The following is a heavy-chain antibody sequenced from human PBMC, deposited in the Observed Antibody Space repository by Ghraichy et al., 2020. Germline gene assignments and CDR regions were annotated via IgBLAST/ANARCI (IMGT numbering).Heavy chain of an antibody. D-gene: IGHD5-12*01. Sequence: SETLSLTCTVSGGSISSYYWTWIRQAPGKGLEWIGYISHSGSTNYNPSLKSRVTISKDTSKNQFSLRLTSVTAADTAVYFCARQDGYRGYDYWGQGTLGTVSS. CDR3: ARQDGYRGYDY. CDR2: ISHSGST. J-gene: IGHJ4*02. CDR1: GGSISSYY. V-gene: IGHV4-59*08.